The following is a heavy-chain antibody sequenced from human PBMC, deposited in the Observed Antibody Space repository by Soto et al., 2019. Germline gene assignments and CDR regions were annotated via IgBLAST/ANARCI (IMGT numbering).Heavy chain of an antibody. D-gene: IGHD3-10*01. V-gene: IGHV3-72*01. CDR3: LASLSGRPY. CDR1: GFTLSDHD. Sequence: EVQLAESGGGLVQPGGSLRLSCVVSGFTLSDHDMDWVRQAPGKGLERVGRSTRKVESYTKEYAASVKGRFIISRHDSESSLSLQLDSLKTEDTAVYYCLASLSGRPYWGQGTLVSVSS. CDR2: STRKVESYTK. J-gene: IGHJ4*02.